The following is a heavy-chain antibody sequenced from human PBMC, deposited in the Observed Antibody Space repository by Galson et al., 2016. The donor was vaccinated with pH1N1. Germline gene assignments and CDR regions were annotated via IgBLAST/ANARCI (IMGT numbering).Heavy chain of an antibody. CDR2: IYPRGDA. V-gene: IGHV3-53*01. J-gene: IGHJ5*02. CDR1: EFLVTDKY. CDR3: VFDTVPNGADH. D-gene: IGHD4-17*01. Sequence: SLRLSCAASEFLVTDKYMSWVRQAAGKRPEWVSIIYPRGDAYYADFVEGRFTISRDTYKNMLFLHMSHLRADHTALYYCVFDTVPNGADHWGQGTLVTVSS.